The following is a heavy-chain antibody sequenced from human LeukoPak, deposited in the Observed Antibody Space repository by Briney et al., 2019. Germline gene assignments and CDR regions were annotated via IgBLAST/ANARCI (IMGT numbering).Heavy chain of an antibody. CDR3: ARGSSGRYGEFLDY. CDR1: GFTVSTNY. J-gene: IGHJ4*02. V-gene: IGHV3-66*01. CDR2: IYSGGST. D-gene: IGHD3-10*01. Sequence: GGSLRLSCAASGFTVSTNYMSWVRQAPGKGLEWVSVIYSGGSTYYADSVKGRFTISRDNSKNTLYLQMNSLRAEDTAVYYCARGSSGRYGEFLDYWGQGTLVTVSS.